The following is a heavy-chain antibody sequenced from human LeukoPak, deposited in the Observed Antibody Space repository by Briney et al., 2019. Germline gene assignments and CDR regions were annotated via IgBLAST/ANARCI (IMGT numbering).Heavy chain of an antibody. Sequence: GGSLRLSCTASGFTFSSYAMSWVRQAPGKGLEWVSSITDNGGSTYYADPVKGRFTISRDNSKNTLYLQMNSLRAEDTAVYNCAKGGISSAGLGYWGQGTLVTVSS. CDR3: AKGGISSAGLGY. D-gene: IGHD6-13*01. V-gene: IGHV3-23*01. J-gene: IGHJ4*02. CDR1: GFTFSSYA. CDR2: ITDNGGST.